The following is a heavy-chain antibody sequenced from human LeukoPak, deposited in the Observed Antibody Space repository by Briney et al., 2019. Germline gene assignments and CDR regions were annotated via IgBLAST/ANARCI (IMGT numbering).Heavy chain of an antibody. CDR1: GFTFSSYW. D-gene: IGHD2-21*02. J-gene: IGHJ1*01. CDR2: INSDGGST. V-gene: IGHV3-74*01. CDR3: ARPRCGGDCPPQH. Sequence: GGSLRLSCAASGFTFSSYWMHWVRHAPGKGLVWVSRINSDGGSTSYADSVKGRFTISRDNAKNTLYLQMNSLRAEDAAVYYCARPRCGGDCPPQHWGQGTLVTVSS.